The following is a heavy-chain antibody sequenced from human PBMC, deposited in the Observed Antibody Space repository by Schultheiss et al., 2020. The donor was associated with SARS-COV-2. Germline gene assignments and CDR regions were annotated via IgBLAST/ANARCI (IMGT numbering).Heavy chain of an antibody. CDR3: ARQGTEDYWTWNWFDP. CDR2: IYSGDSDT. Sequence: GESLKISCKGSGYSFTSYWIAWVRQMPGKGLEWMGIIYSGDSDTRYSPSFQGQVTISADKSISTAYLQWSSLKASDTAMYYCARQGTEDYWTWNWFDPWGQGTLVTVS. V-gene: IGHV5-51*01. CDR1: GYSFTSYW. D-gene: IGHD3/OR15-3a*01. J-gene: IGHJ5*02.